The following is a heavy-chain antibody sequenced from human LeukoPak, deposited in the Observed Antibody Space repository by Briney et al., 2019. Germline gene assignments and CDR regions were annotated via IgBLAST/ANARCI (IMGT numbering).Heavy chain of an antibody. V-gene: IGHV1-2*02. D-gene: IGHD6-13*01. CDR3: ARPYSSRWDDWFDP. CDR1: GYTFTDYY. CDR2: INPDSGGT. Sequence: ASVKVSCKTSGYTFTDYYIHWVRQAPGQGPEWMGWINPDSGGTDYAQKFQGRVTMTTDTSISTSYMELSRLTSDDTAVYYCARPYSSRWDDWFDPWGQGTLVTVSS. J-gene: IGHJ5*02.